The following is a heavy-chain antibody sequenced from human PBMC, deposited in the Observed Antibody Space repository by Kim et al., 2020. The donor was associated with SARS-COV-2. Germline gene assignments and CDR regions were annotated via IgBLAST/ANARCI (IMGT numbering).Heavy chain of an antibody. Sequence: SSTSNAESVKGRFTISRDNAKNRLYLQMNSLRAKDTAVYYCASVGSMNDYWGQGTLVTVSS. CDR3: ASVGSMNDY. CDR2: SST. D-gene: IGHD3-22*01. J-gene: IGHJ4*02. V-gene: IGHV3-74*01.